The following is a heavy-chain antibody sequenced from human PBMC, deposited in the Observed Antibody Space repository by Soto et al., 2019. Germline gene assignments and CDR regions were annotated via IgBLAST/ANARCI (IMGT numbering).Heavy chain of an antibody. V-gene: IGHV3-48*02. J-gene: IGHJ5*02. D-gene: IGHD3-3*01. CDR2: ISSSSSTI. CDR3: ARESRLWEGFSLNWFAP. CDR1: GFTFSRYS. Sequence: GSLRLSCAASGFTFSRYSMNLVRQAPGKGLEWVSYISSSSSTIYYADSVKGRFTISRDNAKNSLYLQMTSLRDEETAVYYCARESRLWEGFSLNWFAPWGRGTLVPVSS.